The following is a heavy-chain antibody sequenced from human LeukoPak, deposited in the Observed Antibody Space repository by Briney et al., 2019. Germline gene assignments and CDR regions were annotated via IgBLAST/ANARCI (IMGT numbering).Heavy chain of an antibody. Sequence: ASETLSLTCTVSGGSISSYYWSWIRQPPGKGLEWIGYIYYSGSTNYNPSLKSRVTISVDTSKNQFSLKLSFVTAADTAVYYCARHGYSYGWGWFDPWGQGTLVTVSS. CDR1: GGSISSYY. CDR3: ARHGYSYGWGWFDP. J-gene: IGHJ5*02. V-gene: IGHV4-59*08. CDR2: IYYSGST. D-gene: IGHD5-18*01.